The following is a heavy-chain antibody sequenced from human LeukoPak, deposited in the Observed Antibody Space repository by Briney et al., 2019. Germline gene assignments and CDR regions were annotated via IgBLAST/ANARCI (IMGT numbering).Heavy chain of an antibody. CDR1: NGSISSYS. D-gene: IGHD5-18*01. CDR2: ICNSWNT. Sequence: PSETLSLTCTVSNGSISSYSWSWIRQPPGKGLEWIGYICNSWNTNYNPSLKSRVTMSVDTSKNQFSLRLSSVTAADTAVYYCARQTRYNYGPDFDFWGQGALVTVSS. J-gene: IGHJ4*02. CDR3: ARQTRYNYGPDFDF. V-gene: IGHV4-59*08.